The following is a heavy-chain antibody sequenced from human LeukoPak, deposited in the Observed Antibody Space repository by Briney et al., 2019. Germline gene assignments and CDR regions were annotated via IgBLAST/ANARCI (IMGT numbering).Heavy chain of an antibody. J-gene: IGHJ5*02. Sequence: GASVKVSCKASGGTFSSYAISWVRQAPGQGLEWMGRIIPILGIANYAQKFQGRVTITADKSTSTAYMELSSLRSEDTAVYYCASSSGRKRVVPAAIGGWFDPWGQGTLVTVSS. CDR1: GGTFSSYA. CDR2: IIPILGIA. CDR3: ASSSGRKRVVPAAIGGWFDP. D-gene: IGHD2-2*01. V-gene: IGHV1-69*04.